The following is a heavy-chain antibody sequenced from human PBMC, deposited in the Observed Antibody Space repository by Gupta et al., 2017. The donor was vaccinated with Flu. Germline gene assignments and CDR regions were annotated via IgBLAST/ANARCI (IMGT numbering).Heavy chain of an antibody. Sequence: EVQLVEFGGGLVQPGGSLRLSCAGPGFIFSSYWMTWVRQAPGKGLEWVANIKPDGSEKNYVDSVKCRFTISRDNAKNSLYLQMNSLRAEDMAVYYCTRAMAVWGQGTTVTVSS. V-gene: IGHV3-7*01. CDR2: IKPDGSEK. CDR1: GFIFSSYW. J-gene: IGHJ6*02. CDR3: TRAMAV.